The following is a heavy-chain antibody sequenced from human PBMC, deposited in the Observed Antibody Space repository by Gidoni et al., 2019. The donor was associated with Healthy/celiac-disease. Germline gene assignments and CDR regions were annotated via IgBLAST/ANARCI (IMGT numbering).Heavy chain of an antibody. V-gene: IGHV3-49*04. CDR2: IRSKAYGGTT. CDR3: TRSTIRYSSRWGAFDI. CDR1: GFPFGDSA. Sequence: EVQLVESGGGLVQPGRCLRLPCTASGFPFGDSAMSWVRQAPGKGLGWLGFIRSKAYGGTTEYAASVKGRFTISRDDSKSIAYLQMNSLKTEDTAVYYCTRSTIRYSSRWGAFDIWGQGTMVTVSS. D-gene: IGHD6-13*01. J-gene: IGHJ3*02.